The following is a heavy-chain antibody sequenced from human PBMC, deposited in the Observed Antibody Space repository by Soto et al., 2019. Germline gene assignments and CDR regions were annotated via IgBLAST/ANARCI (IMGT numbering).Heavy chain of an antibody. CDR3: ARWYYDSSGQGGLDP. J-gene: IGHJ5*02. V-gene: IGHV1-69*02. Sequence: ASVKVSCKASGGTLSSYTISWVRQAPGQGLEWMGRIIPILGIANYAQKFQGRVTITADKSTSTAYMELSSLRSEDTAVYYCARWYYDSSGQGGLDPWGQGTLVTVSS. CDR1: GGTLSSYT. D-gene: IGHD3-22*01. CDR2: IIPILGIA.